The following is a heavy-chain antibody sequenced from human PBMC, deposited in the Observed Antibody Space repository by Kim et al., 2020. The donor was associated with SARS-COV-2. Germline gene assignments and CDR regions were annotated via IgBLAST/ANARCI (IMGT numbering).Heavy chain of an antibody. V-gene: IGHV3-23*01. CDR3: AKGGWELPMYYFDY. J-gene: IGHJ4*01. CDR1: GFTFSSYA. CDR2: ISGSGGST. D-gene: IGHD1-26*01. Sequence: GGSLRLSCAASGFTFSSYAMSWVRQAPGKGLEWVSAISGSGGSTYYADSVKGRFTISRDNSKNTLYLQMNSLRAEDTAVYYCAKGGWELPMYYFDYWGQEPWSPCPQ.